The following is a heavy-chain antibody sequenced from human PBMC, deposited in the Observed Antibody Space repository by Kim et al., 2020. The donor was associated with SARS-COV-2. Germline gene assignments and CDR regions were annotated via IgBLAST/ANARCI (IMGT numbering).Heavy chain of an antibody. D-gene: IGHD6-19*01. J-gene: IGHJ4*02. CDR3: ARGPGIAVAGYIDY. CDR2: INHSGST. Sequence: SETLSLTCAVYGGSFSGYYWSWIRQPPGKGLEWIGEINHSGSTNYNPSLKSRVTISVDTSKNQFSLKLSSVTAADTAVYYCARGPGIAVAGYIDYWGQGTLVTVSS. V-gene: IGHV4-34*01. CDR1: GGSFSGYY.